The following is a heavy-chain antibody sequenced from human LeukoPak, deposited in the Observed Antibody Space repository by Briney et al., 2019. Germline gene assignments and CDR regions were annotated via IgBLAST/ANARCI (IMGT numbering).Heavy chain of an antibody. J-gene: IGHJ4*02. D-gene: IGHD3-10*01. Sequence: GASVKVSCKASGYTFTGYYMHWVRQAPGQGLEWMGWINPNSGGTNYAQKFRGRVTMTRDTSISTAYMELSRLRSDDTAVYYCARASFSYYYGSGSYDYWGQGTLVTVSS. CDR3: ARASFSYYYGSGSYDY. CDR2: INPNSGGT. CDR1: GYTFTGYY. V-gene: IGHV1-2*02.